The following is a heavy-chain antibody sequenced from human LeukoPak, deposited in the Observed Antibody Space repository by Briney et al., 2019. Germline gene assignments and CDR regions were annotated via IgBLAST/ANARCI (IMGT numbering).Heavy chain of an antibody. CDR3: ARSYYYDSSGYYLLHQYFDY. D-gene: IGHD3-22*01. CDR2: INHSGST. CDR1: GGSFSGYY. J-gene: IGHJ4*02. V-gene: IGHV4-34*01. Sequence: PSETLSLTCAVYGGSFSGYYWSWIRQPPGKGLEWIWEINHSGSTNYNPSLKSRVTISVDTSKNQFSLKLSSVTAADTAVYYCARSYYYDSSGYYLLHQYFDYWGQGTLVTVSS.